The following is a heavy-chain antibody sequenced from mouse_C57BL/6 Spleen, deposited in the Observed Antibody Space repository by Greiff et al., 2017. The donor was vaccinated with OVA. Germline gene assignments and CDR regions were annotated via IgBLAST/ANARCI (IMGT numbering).Heavy chain of an antibody. Sequence: EVQLQESGPELVKPGASVKISCKASGYSFTGYYMHWVKQSSEKSLEWIGEINPSTGGTSYNQKFKGKATLTVDKSSSTAYMQLKSLTSEDSAVYYCARYFDYWGQGTTLTVSS. CDR2: INPSTGGT. CDR1: GYSFTGYY. V-gene: IGHV1-43*01. J-gene: IGHJ2*01. CDR3: ARYFDY.